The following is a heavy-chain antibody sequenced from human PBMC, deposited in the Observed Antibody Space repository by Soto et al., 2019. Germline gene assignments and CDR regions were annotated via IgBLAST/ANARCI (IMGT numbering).Heavy chain of an antibody. CDR1: GFTFSSYA. D-gene: IGHD3-10*01. J-gene: IGHJ4*02. Sequence: VQLLESGGGLVQPGGSLRLSCAASGFTFSSYAMSWVRQAPGKGLEWVSAISGSGGSTYYADSVKGRFTISRDNSKNTLYLQMNSLRAEDTAVDYCATAFLVGGDMVYWGQGPLVTVSS. CDR2: ISGSGGST. V-gene: IGHV3-23*01. CDR3: ATAFLVGGDMVY.